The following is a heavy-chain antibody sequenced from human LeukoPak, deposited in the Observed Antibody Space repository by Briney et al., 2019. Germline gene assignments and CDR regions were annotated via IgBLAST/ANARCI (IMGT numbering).Heavy chain of an antibody. CDR3: ARDSSGTGSLLNYYYYYGMDV. CDR1: GFTFSSYA. D-gene: IGHD1-7*01. V-gene: IGHV3-7*03. CDR2: IMQDGSEK. Sequence: GGSLRLSCAASGFTFSSYAMSWVRQAPGKGLEWVANIMQDGSEKYYVDSVKGRFTTSRDNAKNSLYLQMNSLRAEDTAVYYCARDSSGTGSLLNYYYYYGMDVWGQGTTVIVSS. J-gene: IGHJ6*02.